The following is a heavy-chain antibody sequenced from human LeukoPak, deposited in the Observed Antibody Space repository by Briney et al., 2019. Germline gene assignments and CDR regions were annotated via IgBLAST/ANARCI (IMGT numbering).Heavy chain of an antibody. CDR2: ISGSGGST. V-gene: IGHV3-23*01. CDR3: AKDLGMDIVVVPAATFDY. CDR1: GFTFSSYA. D-gene: IGHD2-2*03. Sequence: SGGSLRLSCAASGFTFSSYAMSWVRQAPGKGLEWVSAISGSGGSTYYADSVKGRFTISRDNSKNTLYLQMNSLRAEDTAVYYCAKDLGMDIVVVPAATFDYWGQGTLVTVSS. J-gene: IGHJ4*02.